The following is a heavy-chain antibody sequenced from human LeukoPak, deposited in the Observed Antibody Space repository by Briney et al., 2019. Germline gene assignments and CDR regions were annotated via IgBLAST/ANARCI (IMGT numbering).Heavy chain of an antibody. Sequence: SETLSLTCTVSGGSISSYYWSWIRQPAGKGLEWIGRIYTSGSTNYNPSLKGRVPLSVDTSKNQFSLKLSSVTAADTAVYYCATVEATGGQDYWGQGTLVTVSS. J-gene: IGHJ4*02. CDR3: ATVEATGGQDY. CDR1: GGSISSYY. CDR2: IYTSGST. D-gene: IGHD1-26*01. V-gene: IGHV4-4*07.